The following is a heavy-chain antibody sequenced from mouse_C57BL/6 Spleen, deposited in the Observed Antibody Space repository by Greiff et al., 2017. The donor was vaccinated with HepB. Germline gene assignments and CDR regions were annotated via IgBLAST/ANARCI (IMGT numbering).Heavy chain of an antibody. D-gene: IGHD1-1*01. CDR1: GYTFTDYE. CDR3: THYYGSSPYFDY. Sequence: VQLQQSGAGLVRPGASVTLSCKASGYTFTDYEMHWVKQTPVHGLEWIGAIDPETGGTAYNQKFKGKAILTADKSSSTAYMELRSLTSEDSAVYYCTHYYGSSPYFDYWGQGTTLTVSS. CDR2: IDPETGGT. V-gene: IGHV1-15*01. J-gene: IGHJ2*01.